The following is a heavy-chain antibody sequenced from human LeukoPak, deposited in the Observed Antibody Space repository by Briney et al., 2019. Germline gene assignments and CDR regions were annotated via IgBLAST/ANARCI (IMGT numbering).Heavy chain of an antibody. V-gene: IGHV1-18*01. CDR3: ARDRDRSMEFGDWFDP. D-gene: IGHD3-10*01. J-gene: IGHJ5*02. CDR2: ISAYNGNT. CDR1: GYTFTSYG. Sequence: ASVKVSCKASGYTFTSYGISWVRQAPGQGLEWMGWISAYNGNTNYAQKLQGRVTMTTDTSTSTAYMELRSLRSDDTAVYYCARDRDRSMEFGDWFDPWGQGTLVTASS.